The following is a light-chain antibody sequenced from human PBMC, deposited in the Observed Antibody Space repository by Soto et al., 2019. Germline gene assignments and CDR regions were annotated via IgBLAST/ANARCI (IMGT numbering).Light chain of an antibody. CDR3: SSYTSSSIDYD. J-gene: IGLJ1*01. Sequence: QSALTQPASVSGSPGQSITISCTGTSSDVGGYNYVSWYQQHPGKAPKLMIYEVSNRPSGVSNRFSGSKSGNTASLTISGLQAEDEADYYCSSYTSSSIDYDLGTGTKLTLL. V-gene: IGLV2-14*01. CDR2: EVS. CDR1: SSDVGGYNY.